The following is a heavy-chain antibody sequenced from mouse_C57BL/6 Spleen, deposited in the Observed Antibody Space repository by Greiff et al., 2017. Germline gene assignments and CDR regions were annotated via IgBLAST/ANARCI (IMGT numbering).Heavy chain of an antibody. V-gene: IGHV14-2*01. CDR3: ARITTSFDY. D-gene: IGHD1-1*01. CDR2: IDPEDGET. CDR1: GFNIKDYY. J-gene: IGHJ2*01. Sequence: EVQLQQSGAELVKPGASVKLSCTASGFNIKDYYMHWVKQRTEQGLEWIGRIDPEDGETKSAPKFPGKATITADTSSNTAYLQLSSLTSEYTAVYYCARITTSFDYWGQGTTLTVSS.